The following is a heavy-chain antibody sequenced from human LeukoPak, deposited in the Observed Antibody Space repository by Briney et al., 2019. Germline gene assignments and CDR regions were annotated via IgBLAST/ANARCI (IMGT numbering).Heavy chain of an antibody. J-gene: IGHJ4*02. D-gene: IGHD6-13*01. V-gene: IGHV5-51*01. CDR2: IYPGDSDT. CDR1: GYRLTNNW. CDR3: VRFGLTSSLDY. Sequence: PGESLKISCKISGYRLTNNWIGWVRQVPGKGLEWMGLIYPGDSDTRYSPSFQGQVTFSVDASISTAYLQLSGLRASDTAIYYCVRFGLTSSLDYWGQGTLVTVSS.